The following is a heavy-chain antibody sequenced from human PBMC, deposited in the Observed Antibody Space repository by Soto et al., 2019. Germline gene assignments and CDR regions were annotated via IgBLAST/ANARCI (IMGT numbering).Heavy chain of an antibody. CDR2: IYHSGST. J-gene: IGHJ4*02. V-gene: IGHV4-39*07. CDR1: GGSISGGDYY. Sequence: SETLSLTCTVSGGSISGGDYYWSWIRQPPGKGLEWIGEIYHSGSTNYNPSLKSRVTISVDTSKNQFSLKLSSVTAADTAVYYCARRGHYSPHRLYYFDYWGQGTLVTVSS. CDR3: ARRGHYSPHRLYYFDY. D-gene: IGHD3-10*01.